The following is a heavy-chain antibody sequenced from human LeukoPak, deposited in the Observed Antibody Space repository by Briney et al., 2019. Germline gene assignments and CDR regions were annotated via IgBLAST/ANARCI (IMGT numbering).Heavy chain of an antibody. CDR1: GYSFTSYW. V-gene: IGHV5-51*01. J-gene: IGHJ4*02. Sequence: GESLKISCKGSGYSFTSYWIGWVRQMPGKGLEWMGIIYPGDSDTRYSPSFQGQVTISADKSISTAYLQWSSLKASDTAMYYCARQGWAYYDFWSGSFDYWGQGTLVTVSS. CDR3: ARQGWAYYDFWSGSFDY. D-gene: IGHD3-3*01. CDR2: IYPGDSDT.